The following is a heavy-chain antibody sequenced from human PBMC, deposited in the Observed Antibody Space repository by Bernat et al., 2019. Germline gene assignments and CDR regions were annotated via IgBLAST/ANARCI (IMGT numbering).Heavy chain of an antibody. D-gene: IGHD6-6*01. CDR3: ARHHSYAFDI. J-gene: IGHJ3*02. CDR1: GGSISSSSYY. Sequence: QLQLQESGPVLVKPSETLSLTCTVSGGSISSSSYYWGWIRQPPGKGLEWIGNIYNSGSTYYNPSLKSRVTISVDTSKNQFSLKLSSVTATDTAVYYCARHHSYAFDIWGQGTMVTVSS. V-gene: IGHV4-39*01. CDR2: IYNSGST.